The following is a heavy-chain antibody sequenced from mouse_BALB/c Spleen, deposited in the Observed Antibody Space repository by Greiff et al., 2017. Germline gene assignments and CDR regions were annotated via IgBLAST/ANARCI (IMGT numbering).Heavy chain of an antibody. Sequence: EVKLMESGPGLVKPSQSLSLTCTVTGYSITSDYAWNWIRQFPGNKLEWMGYISYSGSTSYNPSLKSRISITRDTSKNQFFLQLNSVTTEDTATYYCARYGNYFSFDYWGQGTTRTVSS. CDR3: ARYGNYFSFDY. D-gene: IGHD2-1*01. CDR2: ISYSGST. J-gene: IGHJ2*01. CDR1: GYSITSDYA. V-gene: IGHV3-2*02.